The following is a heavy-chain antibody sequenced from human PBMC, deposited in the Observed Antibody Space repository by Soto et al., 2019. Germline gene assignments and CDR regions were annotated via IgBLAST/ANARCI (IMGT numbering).Heavy chain of an antibody. D-gene: IGHD5-18*01. CDR3: AGEDVDTAMVRNDY. J-gene: IGHJ4*02. V-gene: IGHV1-8*01. Sequence: ASVKVSCKASGYTFTSYDINWVRQATGQGLEWMGWMNPNSGNTGYAQKFQGRVTMTRNTSISTAYMELSSLRAEDTAVYYCAGEDVDTAMVRNDYWGQGTLVTVSS. CDR1: GYTFTSYD. CDR2: MNPNSGNT.